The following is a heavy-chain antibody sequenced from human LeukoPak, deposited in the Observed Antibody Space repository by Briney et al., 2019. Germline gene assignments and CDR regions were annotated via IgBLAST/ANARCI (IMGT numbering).Heavy chain of an antibody. V-gene: IGHV3-23*01. CDR3: AASSTSCYHPLAD. J-gene: IGHJ4*02. CDR1: GFTFSSYA. Sequence: PGGSLRLSCAASGFTFSSYAMSRVRQAPGKGLEWVSAISGSGGSTYYADSVKGRFTISRDNSKNTLYLQMNSLRAEDTAVYYCAASSTSCYHPLADWGQGTLVTVSS. CDR2: ISGSGGST. D-gene: IGHD2-2*01.